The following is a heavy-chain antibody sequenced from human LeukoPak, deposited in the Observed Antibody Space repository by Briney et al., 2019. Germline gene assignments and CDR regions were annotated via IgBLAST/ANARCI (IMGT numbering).Heavy chain of an antibody. CDR2: INPNSGDT. CDR3: ARPAYYDILTDDPSNNWFDP. J-gene: IGHJ5*02. V-gene: IGHV1-2*02. CDR1: GYTFNGYY. D-gene: IGHD3-9*01. Sequence: ASVKVSCKTSGYTFNGYYMHWVRQAPGQGLEWMGWINPNSGDTKYAQKFQGRVTMTSDTSISTAYMELRRLRSDDTAVYYCARPAYYDILTDDPSNNWFDPWGQGTLVTVSS.